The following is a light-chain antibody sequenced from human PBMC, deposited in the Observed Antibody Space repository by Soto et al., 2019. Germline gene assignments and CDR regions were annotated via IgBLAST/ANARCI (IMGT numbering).Light chain of an antibody. CDR2: GNS. J-gene: IGLJ2*01. V-gene: IGLV1-40*01. CDR3: QSYDSYVV. CDR1: SSNIGAGYD. Sequence: QSVLTQPPSVSGAPGQRVTISCTGSSSNIGAGYDVHWYQQLPGTAPKLLIYGNSNRPSGVPDRFSGSKSGTSAFLAITGLQAEDEADYYCQSYDSYVVFGGGTKVTVL.